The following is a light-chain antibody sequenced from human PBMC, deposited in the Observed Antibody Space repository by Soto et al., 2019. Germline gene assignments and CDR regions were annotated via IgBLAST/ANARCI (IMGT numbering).Light chain of an antibody. CDR2: EVS. J-gene: IGLJ1*01. Sequence: SVLPQPASVSGSPGQSITISCTGTSSDVGSYNLVSWYQQHPGKAPKLMIYEVSNRPSGVSNRFSGSKSGNTASLTISGLQAEDEADYYCCSYAGSSTFFGTGTKVTVL. CDR3: CSYAGSSTF. V-gene: IGLV2-23*02. CDR1: SSDVGSYNL.